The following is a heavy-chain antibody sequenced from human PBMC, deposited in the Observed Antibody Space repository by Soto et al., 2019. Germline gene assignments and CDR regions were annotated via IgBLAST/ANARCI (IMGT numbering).Heavy chain of an antibody. CDR3: ATDKIYYNNYHGMDV. J-gene: IGHJ6*02. V-gene: IGHV3-30*03. CDR1: GFTLSAYG. Sequence: ESGGGVVQPGRSLRLSCEGSGFTLSAYGLYWVRQAPGKGLEWVAVISLDGKKKNYADSVKGRFTISRDNSKNTLSLQMDSLRPEDTAVYYCATDKIYYNNYHGMDVWGQGTTVTVAS. CDR2: ISLDGKKK. D-gene: IGHD3-9*01.